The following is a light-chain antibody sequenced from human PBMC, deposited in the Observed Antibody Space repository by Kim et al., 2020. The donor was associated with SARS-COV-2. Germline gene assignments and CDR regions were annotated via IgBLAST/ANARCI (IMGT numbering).Light chain of an antibody. Sequence: SASIGDRVTITCRASQGSNSWLAWYQQKPGRAPKVLIYDASTLGSGVPSRFSGSGSGTEFTLTISSLQPEDFATYCCQQYNSFPYTFGQGTKLEI. CDR2: DAS. CDR3: QQYNSFPYT. J-gene: IGKJ2*01. V-gene: IGKV1-5*01. CDR1: QGSNSW.